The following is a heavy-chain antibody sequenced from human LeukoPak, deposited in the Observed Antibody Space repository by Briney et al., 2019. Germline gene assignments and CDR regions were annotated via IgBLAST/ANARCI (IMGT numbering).Heavy chain of an antibody. J-gene: IGHJ4*02. CDR3: ARDPTYYYGAGSYRAYYFDY. CDR2: IYSGGTT. Sequence: GGSLRLSCAASGFTVSSNYMSWVRQAPGKGLEWVSIIYSGGTTYYADSVKGRFTISRDNSKNTLYLQMNSLRSEDTAVYYCARDPTYYYGAGSYRAYYFDYWGQGTLVTVSS. V-gene: IGHV3-53*05. CDR1: GFTVSSNY. D-gene: IGHD3-10*01.